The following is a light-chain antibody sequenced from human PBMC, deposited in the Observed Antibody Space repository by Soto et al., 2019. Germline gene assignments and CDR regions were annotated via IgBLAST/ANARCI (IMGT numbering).Light chain of an antibody. CDR1: QSVDGTY. CDR3: KQYVSXPYT. CDR2: GAS. V-gene: IGKV3-20*01. J-gene: IGKJ2*01. Sequence: VLTQSPGTLSLSPGEIGTLSCRAIQSVDGTYVAWYQQKPGLAPRLLIYGASTRATGIPDRFSGSGSETDFTLTISSLEPEDSAVYSCKQYVSXPYTCGQGTKV.